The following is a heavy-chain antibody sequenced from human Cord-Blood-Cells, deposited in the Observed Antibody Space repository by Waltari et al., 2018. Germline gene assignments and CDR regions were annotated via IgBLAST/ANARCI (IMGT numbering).Heavy chain of an antibody. CDR3: ARVARYCTGGVCYWYFDL. J-gene: IGHJ2*01. Sequence: QVQLVQSGAEVKKPGASVKVSCKASGYTFTGYYMHWVRQAPGQGLEWIGRINPNSGGTNYAQKFQGRVTMTRDTSISTAYMELSRLRSDDTAVYYCARVARYCTGGVCYWYFDLWGRGTLVTVSS. D-gene: IGHD2-8*02. V-gene: IGHV1-2*06. CDR2: INPNSGGT. CDR1: GYTFTGYY.